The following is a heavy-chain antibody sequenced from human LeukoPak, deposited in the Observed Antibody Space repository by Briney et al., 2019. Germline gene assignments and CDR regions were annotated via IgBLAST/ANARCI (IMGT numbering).Heavy chain of an antibody. Sequence: SETLSLTCTVSGGSISSNSYYWGWIRQPPGKGLEWIGSIYSSGSTYYNASLQSRVTISIGTSKNQISLRLNSVTAADTAIYYCAKSGGYGLIDYWGQGTLVTVSS. CDR1: GGSISSNSYY. CDR2: IYSSGST. V-gene: IGHV4-39*01. D-gene: IGHD1-26*01. J-gene: IGHJ4*02. CDR3: AKSGGYGLIDY.